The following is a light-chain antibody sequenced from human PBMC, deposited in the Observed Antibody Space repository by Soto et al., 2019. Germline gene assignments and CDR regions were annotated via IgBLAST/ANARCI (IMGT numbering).Light chain of an antibody. J-gene: IGKJ4*01. V-gene: IGKV1-5*01. CDR3: TQHNTYPLT. CDR2: DAS. Sequence: IQMTQSPSTLSASVGDRVTITCRAGLSIGTWLAWYQRKPGKAPKLLIYDASILGSGVPSRFSGSGSGTEFTLTISSLQPDDSATYYCTQHNTYPLTFGGGTKVEI. CDR1: LSIGTW.